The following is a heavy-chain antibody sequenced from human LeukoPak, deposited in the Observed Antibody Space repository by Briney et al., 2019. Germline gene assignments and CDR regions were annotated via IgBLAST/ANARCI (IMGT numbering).Heavy chain of an antibody. Sequence: GGSLRLFCAPSGFTFSSYAVSWVRQAPGKXXXXXSSIIGSGGDTYYADSVKGRFTISRDTSKNTLYLQMKSLRAEDTAVYYCAKAWAAAGTFASWGQGTLVTVSS. J-gene: IGHJ4*02. CDR3: AKAWAAAGTFAS. CDR1: GFTFSSYA. V-gene: IGHV3-23*01. CDR2: IIGSGGDT. D-gene: IGHD6-13*01.